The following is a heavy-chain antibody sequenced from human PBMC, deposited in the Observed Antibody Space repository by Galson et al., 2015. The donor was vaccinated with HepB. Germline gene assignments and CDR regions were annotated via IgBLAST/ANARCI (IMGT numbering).Heavy chain of an antibody. CDR3: ARVQWLVEGYYYGMDV. V-gene: IGHV6-1*01. D-gene: IGHD6-19*01. CDR1: GDSVSSNSVA. Sequence: CAISGDSVSSNSVARNWIRQSPSRGLEWLGRTYYRSKWYNDYAVSVKSRITINPDTSKNQFSLQLNSVTPEDTAVYYCARVQWLVEGYYYGMDVWGQGTTVTVSS. CDR2: TYYRSKWYN. J-gene: IGHJ6*02.